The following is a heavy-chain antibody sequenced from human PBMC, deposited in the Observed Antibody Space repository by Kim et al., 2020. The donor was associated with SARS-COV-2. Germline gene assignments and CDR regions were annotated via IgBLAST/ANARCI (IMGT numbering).Heavy chain of an antibody. J-gene: IGHJ4*02. CDR3: ASRNMVRGVHY. D-gene: IGHD3-10*01. V-gene: IGHV4-31*02. CDR2: T. Sequence: TYYNPSLKSRVTISVDTSKNQFSLKLSSVTAADTAVYYCASRNMVRGVHYWGQGTLVTVSS.